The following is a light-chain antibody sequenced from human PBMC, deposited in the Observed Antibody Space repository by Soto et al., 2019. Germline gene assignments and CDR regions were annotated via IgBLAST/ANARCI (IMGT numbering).Light chain of an antibody. J-gene: IGKJ2*01. Sequence: DIRMTQSPSSLSASVGDGVTITCRASQFIGNYLNCYHHRPGKVPEVLIYGATTLRSRVPSRFIGSGNGTDFTLTISSLQPEDSATYYCQHVYSFPHTFGHGTKLEV. V-gene: IGKV1-39*01. CDR3: QHVYSFPHT. CDR2: GAT. CDR1: QFIGNY.